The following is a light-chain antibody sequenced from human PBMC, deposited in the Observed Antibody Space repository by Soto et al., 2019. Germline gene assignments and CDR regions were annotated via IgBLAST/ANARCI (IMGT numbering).Light chain of an antibody. V-gene: IGKV1-12*01. J-gene: IGKJ4*01. CDR3: QQASTFPFT. Sequence: DIQMTQSPSSLAASVGDRVTITCRASQLISSWLVWYQQKPGHAPKLLIYAASNLQSGVPSRFSGSASGTEFTLTISSLQPEDFATSYCQQASTFPFTFGGGTEVQIK. CDR1: QLISSW. CDR2: AAS.